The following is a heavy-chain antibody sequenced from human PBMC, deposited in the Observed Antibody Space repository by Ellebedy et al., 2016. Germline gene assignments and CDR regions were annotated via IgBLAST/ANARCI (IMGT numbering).Heavy chain of an antibody. CDR1: GFTFSDYY. J-gene: IGHJ4*02. D-gene: IGHD2-15*01. CDR2: ISSSSSYI. CDR3: ARVGSGGPAATGDFDY. Sequence: GGSLRLXXAASGFTFSDYYMSWIRQAPGKGLEWVSYISSSSSYIYYADSVKGRFTISRDNAKNSLYLQMNSLRAEDTAVYYCARVGSGGPAATGDFDYWGQGTLVTVSP. V-gene: IGHV3-11*06.